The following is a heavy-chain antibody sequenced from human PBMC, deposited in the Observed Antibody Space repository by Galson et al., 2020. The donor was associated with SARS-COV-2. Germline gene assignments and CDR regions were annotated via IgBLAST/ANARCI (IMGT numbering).Heavy chain of an antibody. CDR2: INTNTGNP. J-gene: IGHJ4*02. V-gene: IGHV7-4-1*02. CDR3: ARYYDSSGYDLFDS. CDR1: GYTLSNYA. D-gene: IGHD3-22*01. Sequence: ASVKVSCKASGYTLSNYAMNWVRQAPGQGLEWMGRINTNTGNPTYAQGFTGRFVFSLDTSVSTAYLQISSLKAEDTAVYYCARYYDSSGYDLFDSRGQGTLVTVSS.